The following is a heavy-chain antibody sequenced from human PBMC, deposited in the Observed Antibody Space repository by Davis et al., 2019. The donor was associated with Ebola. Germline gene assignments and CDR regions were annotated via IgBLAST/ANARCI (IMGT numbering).Heavy chain of an antibody. CDR2: ISSSSSYI. CDR1: GFTFSSYS. J-gene: IGHJ4*02. V-gene: IGHV3-21*01. Sequence: GESLKISCAASGFTFSSYSMNWVRQAPGKGLEWVSSISSSSSYIYYADSMKGRFTISRDNAKSSLYLQLNSLTAEDTAVYYCARGQLMDYGDYLDYWGQGTLVTVSS. CDR3: ARGQLMDYGDYLDY. D-gene: IGHD4-17*01.